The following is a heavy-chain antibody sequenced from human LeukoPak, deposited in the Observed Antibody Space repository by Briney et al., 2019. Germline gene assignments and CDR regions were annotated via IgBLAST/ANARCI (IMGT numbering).Heavy chain of an antibody. J-gene: IGHJ4*02. Sequence: GGSLRLSCAASGFTVGSNTMSWVRQAPGKGLEWVSIVYSGGSTSYADSVKGRFTISRDNSKNTLYLQMNSLRAEDTAVYYCARDSPYGTAGYWGQGTLVTVSS. CDR2: VYSGGST. CDR3: ARDSPYGTAGY. D-gene: IGHD2-8*02. V-gene: IGHV3-66*01. CDR1: GFTVGSNT.